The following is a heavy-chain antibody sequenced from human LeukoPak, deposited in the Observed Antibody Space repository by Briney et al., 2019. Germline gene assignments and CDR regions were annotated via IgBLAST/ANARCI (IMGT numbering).Heavy chain of an antibody. CDR1: GYTFTSYY. CDR3: ARYLRTEYYFDY. Sequence: RASVKVSCKASGYTFTSYYMHWVRQAPGQGLEWMGIINPSGGSTSYAQKFQGRVTMTRDMSTSTVYMELSSLRSEDTAVYYCARYLRTEYYFDYWGQGTLVTVSS. D-gene: IGHD4-17*01. CDR2: INPSGGST. J-gene: IGHJ4*02. V-gene: IGHV1-46*01.